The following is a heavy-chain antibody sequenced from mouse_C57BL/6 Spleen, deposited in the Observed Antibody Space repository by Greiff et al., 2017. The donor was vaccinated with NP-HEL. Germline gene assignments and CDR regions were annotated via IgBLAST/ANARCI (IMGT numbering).Heavy chain of an antibody. Sequence: QVQLQQPGTELVKPGASVKLSCKASGYTFTSYWMHWVKQRPGQGLEWIGNNNPSNGGTNYNEKFESKATLTVDKSSSTAYMQLSSLTSKDSAVYYCARRPLFAYWAKGLWSLSLQ. CDR3: ARRPLFAY. CDR1: GYTFTSYW. V-gene: IGHV1-53*01. J-gene: IGHJ3*01. CDR2: NNPSNGGT.